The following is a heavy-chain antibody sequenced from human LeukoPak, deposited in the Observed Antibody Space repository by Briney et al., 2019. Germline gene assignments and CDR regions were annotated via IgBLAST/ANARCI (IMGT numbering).Heavy chain of an antibody. CDR3: ARRSGGGTFYFDY. CDR2: ISGDGAGT. CDR1: GFTFSSYW. D-gene: IGHD1-1*01. J-gene: IGHJ4*02. V-gene: IGHV3-23*01. Sequence: PGGSLRLSCAASGFTFSSYWMSWVRQAPGRGLDWVSSISGDGAGTFYADSVKGRFSISRDSSGNTVYLQMNSLRAEDTALYYCARRSGGGTFYFDYWGQGSLVTVSS.